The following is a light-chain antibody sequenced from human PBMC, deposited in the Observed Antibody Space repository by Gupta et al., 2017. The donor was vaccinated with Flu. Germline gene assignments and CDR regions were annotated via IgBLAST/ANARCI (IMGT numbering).Light chain of an antibody. Sequence: QPVLTQSPSASASLGASVKLTCTLSSGHSSYAIAWHQQQPEKGPRFLMRLNSDGSHSKGDGIPDRFLGFSSGAGRYLIISSLQSEDEADYHCQTWGIGSVVFGGGTKLTVL. V-gene: IGLV4-69*01. CDR3: QTWGIGSVV. CDR1: SGHSSYA. CDR2: LNSDGSH. J-gene: IGLJ2*01.